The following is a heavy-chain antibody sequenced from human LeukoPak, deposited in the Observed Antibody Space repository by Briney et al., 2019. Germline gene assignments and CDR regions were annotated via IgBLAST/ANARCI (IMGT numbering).Heavy chain of an antibody. V-gene: IGHV1-2*02. D-gene: IGHD3-22*01. CDR2: INPNSGGT. CDR3: ARASYDSSGHDAFDI. J-gene: IGHJ3*02. Sequence: GASVKVSCKASGYTFTRYYMHWVPQAPGQGLEWMRWINPNSGGTNYAQKFQGRVNMTRDTSISTAYMELSRLRSDDPAVYYCARASYDSSGHDAFDIWGQGTMVTVSS. CDR1: GYTFTRYY.